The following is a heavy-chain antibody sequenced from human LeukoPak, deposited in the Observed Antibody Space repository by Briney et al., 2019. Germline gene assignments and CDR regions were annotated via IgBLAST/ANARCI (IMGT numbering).Heavy chain of an antibody. CDR2: INPNSGGT. Sequence: GASVKVSCKASGYTFTGYHMHWVRQAPGQGLEWMGWINPNSGGTNYAQKFQGRVTMTRDTSISTAYMELSRLRSDDTAVYYCARDLENYGDLSNWFDPWGQGTLVTVSS. CDR1: GYTFTGYH. CDR3: ARDLENYGDLSNWFDP. J-gene: IGHJ5*02. V-gene: IGHV1-2*02. D-gene: IGHD4-17*01.